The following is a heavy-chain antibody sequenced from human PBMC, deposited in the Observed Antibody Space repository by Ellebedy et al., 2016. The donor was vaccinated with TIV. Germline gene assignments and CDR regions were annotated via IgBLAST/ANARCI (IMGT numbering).Heavy chain of an antibody. J-gene: IGHJ5*02. CDR3: ARKAYCGGDCYSTWFDP. CDR1: GCTFSSYA. CDR2: IIPIFGTA. Sequence: SVKVSCXASGCTFSSYAISWVRQAPGQGLEWMGGIIPIFGTANYAQKFQGRVTITADESTSTAYMELSSLRSEDTAVYYCARKAYCGGDCYSTWFDPWGQGTLVTVSS. D-gene: IGHD2-21*01. V-gene: IGHV1-69*13.